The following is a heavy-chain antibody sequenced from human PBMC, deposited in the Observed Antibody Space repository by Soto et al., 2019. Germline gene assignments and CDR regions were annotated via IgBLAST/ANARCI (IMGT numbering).Heavy chain of an antibody. J-gene: IGHJ3*02. Sequence: PGGSTRLSCAASGFTVCSYAMHWVRQAPGKGLEYVSAISSNGGSTYYANSVKGRFTISRDNSKNTLYLQMGSLRAEDMAVYYCARSPFIYGSGSYYNVPIAFDIWGQGTMVTVSS. CDR2: ISSNGGST. D-gene: IGHD3-10*01. CDR3: ARSPFIYGSGSYYNVPIAFDI. CDR1: GFTVCSYA. V-gene: IGHV3-64*01.